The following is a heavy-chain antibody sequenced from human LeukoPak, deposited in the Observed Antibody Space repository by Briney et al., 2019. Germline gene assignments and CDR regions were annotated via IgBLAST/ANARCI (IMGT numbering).Heavy chain of an antibody. D-gene: IGHD3-22*01. V-gene: IGHV3-7*01. CDR1: GFTFSGYW. J-gene: IGHJ4*02. Sequence: GGSLRLSCAASGFTFSGYWMSRVRQAPGKGLEWVANINLDGSVRHYVDSARGRFTISRDNAKNSLYLQMNSLRAEDTALYYCATSDDSSGSDWGQGTLVTISS. CDR3: ATSDDSSGSD. CDR2: INLDGSVR.